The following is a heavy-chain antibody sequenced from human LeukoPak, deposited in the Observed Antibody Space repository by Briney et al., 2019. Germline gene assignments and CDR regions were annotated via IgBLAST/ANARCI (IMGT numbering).Heavy chain of an antibody. CDR2: IYYSGST. J-gene: IGHJ3*02. V-gene: IGHV4-59*01. CDR1: GGSISSYY. CDR3: ARAYSSGWLYAFDI. D-gene: IGHD6-19*01. Sequence: SETLSLTCTVSGGSISSYYWSRIRQPPGKGLEWIGYIYYSGSTNYNPSLKSRVTISVDTSKNQFSLKLSSVTAADTAVYYCARAYSSGWLYAFDIWGQGTMVTVSS.